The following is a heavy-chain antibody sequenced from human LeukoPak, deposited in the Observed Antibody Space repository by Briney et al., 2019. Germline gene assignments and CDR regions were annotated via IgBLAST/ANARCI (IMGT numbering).Heavy chain of an antibody. D-gene: IGHD6-19*01. CDR3: ARVRQWLSDY. Sequence: GGSLRLSCAASGFTFSSYSMNWVRQAPGKGLEWVSYISSSGSTMYYADSVKGRFTISRDNAKNSLYLQMNSLRAEDTAVYYCARVRQWLSDYWGHGTLVTVSS. J-gene: IGHJ4*01. CDR1: GFTFSSYS. V-gene: IGHV3-48*04. CDR2: ISSSGSTM.